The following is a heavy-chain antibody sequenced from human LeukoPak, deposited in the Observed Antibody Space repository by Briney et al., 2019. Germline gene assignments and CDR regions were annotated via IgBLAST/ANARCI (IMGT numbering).Heavy chain of an antibody. CDR2: IIPIFGTA. CDR3: ARGWRYFDWLSLTHTDAFDI. J-gene: IGHJ3*02. D-gene: IGHD3-9*01. Sequence: SVKVSCKASGGTFSSYAISWVRQAPGQGLEWMGGIIPIFGTANYAQKFQGRVTITADESTSTAYMELSSLRSEDTAVYYCARGWRYFDWLSLTHTDAFDIWGQGTMVTVSS. CDR1: GGTFSSYA. V-gene: IGHV1-69*13.